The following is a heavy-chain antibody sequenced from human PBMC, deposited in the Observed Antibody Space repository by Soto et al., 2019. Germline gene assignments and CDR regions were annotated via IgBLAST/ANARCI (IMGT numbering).Heavy chain of an antibody. Sequence: SVTVSCTASGGTFSTYTITWVRQAPGQGLEWMGRIIPIIGIINYAQRFQGRVTITADKFTGTAYMELTRLRSDDTAVYYCAGDPDSHYNDSHASSYPWGQGTLVTVS. CDR2: IIPIIGII. CDR3: AGDPDSHYNDSHASSYP. V-gene: IGHV1-69*04. J-gene: IGHJ5*02. CDR1: GGTFSTYT. D-gene: IGHD3-22*01.